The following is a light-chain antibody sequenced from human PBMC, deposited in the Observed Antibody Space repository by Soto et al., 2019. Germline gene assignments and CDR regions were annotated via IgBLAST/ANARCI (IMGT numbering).Light chain of an antibody. CDR1: SSDVGGYNY. Sequence: QSALTQPASVSGSPGQSITISCTGTSSDVGGYNYVSWYQQHPGKAPKLMIYEVSNRPSGVSHRFSASKSGNTASLTISGLLPEDEDDDYCSSYYSGSTLGVFGAGTKLTVL. CDR2: EVS. J-gene: IGLJ3*02. CDR3: SSYYSGSTLGV. V-gene: IGLV2-14*01.